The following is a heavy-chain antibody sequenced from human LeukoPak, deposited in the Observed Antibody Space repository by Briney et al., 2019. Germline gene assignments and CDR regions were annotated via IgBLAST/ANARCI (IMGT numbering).Heavy chain of an antibody. V-gene: IGHV3-13*04. Sequence: GGSLRLSCAASGSTFSSYDMHWVRQATGKGLEWVSAIGTAGDTYYPGSVKGRFTISRENAKNSLYLQMNSLRAGDTAVYYCARTSGSYYEFDYWGQGTLVTVSS. CDR1: GSTFSSYD. J-gene: IGHJ4*02. CDR3: ARTSGSYYEFDY. D-gene: IGHD1-26*01. CDR2: IGTAGDT.